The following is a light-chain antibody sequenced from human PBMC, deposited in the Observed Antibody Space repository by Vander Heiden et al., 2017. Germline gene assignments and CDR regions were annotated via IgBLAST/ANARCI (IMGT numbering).Light chain of an antibody. V-gene: IGKV4-1*01. J-gene: IGKJ3*01. CDR3: QQYYSTPFT. Sequence: DTVMTQSLAPLAVSLGERATINCKSSQSVLYSSNNKNYLAWYQQKPGQPPKLLIYWASTRESGVPDRFSGSGSGTDFTLTISSLQAEDVAVYYCQQYYSTPFTFGPGTKVDIK. CDR1: QSVLYSSNNKNY. CDR2: WAS.